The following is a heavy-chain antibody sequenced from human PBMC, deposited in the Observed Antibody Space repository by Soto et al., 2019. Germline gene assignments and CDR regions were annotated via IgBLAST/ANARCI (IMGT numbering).Heavy chain of an antibody. CDR2: FSSTGIST. V-gene: IGHV3-23*01. J-gene: IGHJ4*02. CDR3: TRDQYYYDSSGYSD. D-gene: IGHD3-22*01. CDR1: GFTCRNYP. Sequence: GGSLRLSCAASGFTCRNYPMNWVRQAPGKGLEWVSTFSSTGISTYYADSVKGRFTISRDDSKNTLYLQMNSLRAEDTAVYYCTRDQYYYDSSGYSDWGQGTLVTVSS.